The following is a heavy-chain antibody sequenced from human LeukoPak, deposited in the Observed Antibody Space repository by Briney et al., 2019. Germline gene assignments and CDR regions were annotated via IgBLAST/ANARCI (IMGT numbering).Heavy chain of an antibody. J-gene: IGHJ4*02. CDR2: IYYTGGT. CDR3: AKYGGSGWVIDY. CDR1: GGSISNNY. D-gene: IGHD6-19*01. Sequence: PSDTLSLTCTVSGGSISNNYWTWIRQPPGKGLEYIGYIYYTGGTNYNPSLKSRVTISVDTSKNQFSLKLSSVTAADTAVYFCAKYGGSGWVIDYWGQGTLVTVSS. V-gene: IGHV4-59*08.